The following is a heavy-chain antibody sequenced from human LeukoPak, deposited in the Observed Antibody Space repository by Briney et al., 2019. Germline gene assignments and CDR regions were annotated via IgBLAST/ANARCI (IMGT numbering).Heavy chain of an antibody. V-gene: IGHV4-31*03. J-gene: IGHJ4*02. CDR3: AASLSGYDYGFFDY. CDR2: IYYSGST. Sequence: SQILSLTCTVSGGSISSGGYYWRWIRQHPGKGLEWIGYIYYSGSTYYNPSLKSRVTISVDTSKNQFSLKLSSVTAADTAVYYCAASLSGYDYGFFDYWGQGTLGPGS. CDR1: GGSISSGGYY. D-gene: IGHD5-12*01.